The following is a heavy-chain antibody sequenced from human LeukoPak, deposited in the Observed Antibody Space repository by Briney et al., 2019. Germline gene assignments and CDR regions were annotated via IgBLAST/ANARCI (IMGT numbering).Heavy chain of an antibody. V-gene: IGHV3-30*02. D-gene: IGHD5-18*01. CDR2: IRYDGSNK. J-gene: IGHJ4*02. CDR3: AKASGYSAGWYY. Sequence: GGSLRLACAVSGFTFSSYGMHWVRQAPGKGLEWVAFIRYDGSNKYYADSVKGRFTISRDNSKNTLYLQMNSMRAEDTAVYYCAKASGYSAGWYYWGQGTLVTVSS. CDR1: GFTFSSYG.